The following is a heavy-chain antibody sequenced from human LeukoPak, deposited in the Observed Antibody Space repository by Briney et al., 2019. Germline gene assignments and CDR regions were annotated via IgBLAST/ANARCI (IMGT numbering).Heavy chain of an antibody. J-gene: IGHJ5*02. CDR1: GFTFSTNA. D-gene: IGHD4-17*01. V-gene: IGHV3-23*01. Sequence: GGSLRLSCAASGFTFSTNAMSWVRQAPGKGLEWVSGITGSDTRTYNADSAKGRFTISRDNSKDTLYLQMNNLRAEDTAVYYCIVFGDSNHWGQGTLVAVSS. CDR2: ITGSDTRT. CDR3: IVFGDSNH.